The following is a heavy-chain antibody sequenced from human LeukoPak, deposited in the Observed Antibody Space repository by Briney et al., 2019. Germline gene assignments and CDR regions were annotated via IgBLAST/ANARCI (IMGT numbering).Heavy chain of an antibody. CDR3: AHLQYCSGTTCPYSDY. D-gene: IGHD2/OR15-2a*01. Sequence: PGGSLRVSCAATGLTFSSYWMHWVRQAPGKGLEWVSRISSDGSSTDYADSVKGRFTISRDNAKNALYLQIHSLRAEDTAMYYCAHLQYCSGTTCPYSDYWGQGTLVTVSS. J-gene: IGHJ4*02. CDR2: ISSDGSST. V-gene: IGHV3-74*01. CDR1: GLTFSSYW.